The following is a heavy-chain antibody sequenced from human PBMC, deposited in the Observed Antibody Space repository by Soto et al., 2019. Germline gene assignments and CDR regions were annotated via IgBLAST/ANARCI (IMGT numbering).Heavy chain of an antibody. Sequence: EVQLVESGGGLVQPGGSLKLSCAASGFTFSGSAMHWVRQASGKGLEWVGRIRSKANSYATAYAASVKGRFTISRDDSKNTAYLKMKSLKTEDTDVYYCTSQSIGHYYYGMDVWGQGTTVTFSS. D-gene: IGHD6-6*01. J-gene: IGHJ6*02. CDR1: GFTFSGSA. CDR3: TSQSIGHYYYGMDV. CDR2: IRSKANSYAT. V-gene: IGHV3-73*01.